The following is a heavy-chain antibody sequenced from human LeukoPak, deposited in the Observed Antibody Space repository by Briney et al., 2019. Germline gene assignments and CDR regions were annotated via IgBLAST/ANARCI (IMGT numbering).Heavy chain of an antibody. CDR2: ISAYNGNT. CDR1: GYTFTSYD. Sequence: ASVKVSCKASGYTFTSYDISWLRQAPGQGLEWMGWISAYNGNTNYAQKFQGRVTMTTDTSTSTAYMELRSLRSDDTAVYYCARDLRTAVAGNWFDPWGQGTLVTVSS. CDR3: ARDLRTAVAGNWFDP. V-gene: IGHV1-18*01. D-gene: IGHD6-19*01. J-gene: IGHJ5*02.